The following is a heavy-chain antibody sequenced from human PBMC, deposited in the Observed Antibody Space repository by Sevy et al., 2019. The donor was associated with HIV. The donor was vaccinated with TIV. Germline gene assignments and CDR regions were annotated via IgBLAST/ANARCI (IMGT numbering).Heavy chain of an antibody. J-gene: IGHJ6*02. CDR2: IVNDPDGGTT. D-gene: IGHD5-18*01. V-gene: IGHV3-15*04. CDR1: GFTFRNAW. Sequence: GGSLRLSCVASGFTFRNAWMTWVRQVPGKGLEWVGRIVNDPDGGTTDYAAPVKGRFIISRDDSKNTLYLQMNCLKTEDTAVYYCSTDIVVQSGYSYDFSRINPDFSHNSGADVWGQGTTVTVSS. CDR3: STDIVVQSGYSYDFSRINPDFSHNSGADV.